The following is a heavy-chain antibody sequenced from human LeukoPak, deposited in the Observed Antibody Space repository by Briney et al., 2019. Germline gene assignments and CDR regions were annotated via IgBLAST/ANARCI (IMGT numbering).Heavy chain of an antibody. V-gene: IGHV4-34*01. CDR2: INHSGST. CDR3: AREQHQSYDDYFDY. J-gene: IGHJ4*02. CDR1: GGSFSGYY. D-gene: IGHD3-22*01. Sequence: SETLSLTCAVYGGSFSGYYWSWIRQPPGKGLEWIGEINHSGSTIYNPSLKSRVTISVDTSKNQFSLKLSSVTAADTAVYYCAREQHQSYDDYFDYWGQGTLVTVSS.